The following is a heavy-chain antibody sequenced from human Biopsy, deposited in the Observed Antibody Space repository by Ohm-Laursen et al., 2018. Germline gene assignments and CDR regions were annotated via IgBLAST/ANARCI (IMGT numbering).Heavy chain of an antibody. J-gene: IGHJ3*01. CDR2: IWSSATYK. Sequence: SLRLSCTASGFTFSDHNMHWVRQDPGKGLEWVAFIWSSATYKAYADSVKGRFTVSRVNSKNTVYLQMNSLSADDTAIYSCVKDGGQTAPYSFDVWGQGTMVTVSS. CDR3: VKDGGQTAPYSFDV. D-gene: IGHD3-16*01. CDR1: GFTFSDHN. V-gene: IGHV3-33*06.